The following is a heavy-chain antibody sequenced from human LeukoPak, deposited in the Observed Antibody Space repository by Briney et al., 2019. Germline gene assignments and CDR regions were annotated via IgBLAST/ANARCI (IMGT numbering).Heavy chain of an antibody. V-gene: IGHV3-23*01. J-gene: IGHJ3*02. CDR2: ISGSGGST. CDR1: GFTFSSYG. CDR3: AKDLVPLGMIVVVNDAFDI. Sequence: GGSLRLSCAASGFTFSSYGMSWVRQAPGKGLEWVSAISGSGGSTYYADSVKGRFTISRDNSKNTLYLQMNSLRAEDTAVYYCAKDLVPLGMIVVVNDAFDIWGQGTMVTVSS. D-gene: IGHD3-22*01.